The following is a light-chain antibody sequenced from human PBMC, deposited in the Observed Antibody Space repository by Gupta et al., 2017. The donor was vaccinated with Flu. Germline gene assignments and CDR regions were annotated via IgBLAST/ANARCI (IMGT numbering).Light chain of an antibody. J-gene: IGKJ3*01. CDR2: DAS. CDR1: QSVSSY. CDR3: QQRSNWPPRVT. Sequence: EIVLTQSPATLSLSPGERATLPCRASQSVSSYLAWYQPTPGQAPRLLIYDASNRATGIPARFSGSGSGTDFTLTISSLEPEDFAVYYCQQRSNWPPRVTFGPGTKVDIK. V-gene: IGKV3-11*01.